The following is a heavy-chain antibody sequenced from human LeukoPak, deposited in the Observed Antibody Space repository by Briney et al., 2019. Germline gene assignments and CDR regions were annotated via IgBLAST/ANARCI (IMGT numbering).Heavy chain of an antibody. CDR2: IYYTGIT. Sequence: SETLSLTCTVSGGSIGTYWWNWIRQPPGKGLEWIGYIYYTGITSYNPSLEGRVTISVDTSKKQFSLRLSSVIAADTAVYYCARSGSNYGSDAFDIWGQGTMVTVSS. CDR3: ARSGSNYGSDAFDI. D-gene: IGHD1-26*01. V-gene: IGHV4-59*01. CDR1: GGSIGTYW. J-gene: IGHJ3*02.